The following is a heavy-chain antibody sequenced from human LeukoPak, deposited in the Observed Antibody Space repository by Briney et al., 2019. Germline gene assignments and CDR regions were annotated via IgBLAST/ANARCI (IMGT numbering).Heavy chain of an antibody. CDR3: ARAALSSGWYLLDY. D-gene: IGHD6-19*01. CDR2: ISYDGSNK. J-gene: IGHJ4*02. CDR1: GFTFSSYA. V-gene: IGHV3-30*14. Sequence: GGSLRLSCAASGFTFSSYAMHWVRQAPGKGLEWVAVISYDGSNKYYADSVKGRFTISRDNSKNTLYLQMNSLRAEDTAVYYCARAALSSGWYLLDYWGQGTLVTVSS.